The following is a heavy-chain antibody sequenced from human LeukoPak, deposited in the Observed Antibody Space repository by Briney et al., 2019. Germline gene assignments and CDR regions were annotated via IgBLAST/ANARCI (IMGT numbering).Heavy chain of an antibody. CDR1: GFTLSSYA. CDR3: TTGSSSRVGATGESANDY. CDR2: ISYDGSNK. V-gene: IGHV3-30*04. J-gene: IGHJ4*02. D-gene: IGHD1-26*01. Sequence: PGRSLRLSRAASGFTLSSYAMHWVRQAPGEGLGGVAVISYDGSNKYYADSMKGRFTISRDNSKNTLYLQMNSLRAEDTAVYYCTTGSSSRVGATGESANDYWGQGTLVTVSS.